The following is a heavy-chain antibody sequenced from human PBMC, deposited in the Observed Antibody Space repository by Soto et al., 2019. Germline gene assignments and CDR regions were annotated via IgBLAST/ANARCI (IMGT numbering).Heavy chain of an antibody. V-gene: IGHV3-48*04. J-gene: IGHJ6*03. D-gene: IGHD3-10*01. CDR3: ARTMVRGVMTLQHYYYMDV. CDR1: GFTFSSYS. CDR2: ISSSGSTI. Sequence: GGSLRLSCAASGFTFSSYSMNWVRQAPGKGLEWVSYISSSGSTIYYADSVKGRFTISRDNAKNSLYLQMNSLRAEDTAVYYCARTMVRGVMTLQHYYYMDVWGKGTTVTVSS.